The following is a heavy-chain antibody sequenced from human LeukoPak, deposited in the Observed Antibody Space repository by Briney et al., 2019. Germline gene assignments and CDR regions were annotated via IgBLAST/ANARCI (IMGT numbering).Heavy chain of an antibody. D-gene: IGHD3-10*01. J-gene: IGHJ4*02. Sequence: GGSLRLSCAASGFTFSSYWMSWVRQGPGKGLEWVANIKQDGSEKYYVDSVKGRFTISRDNAKNSLYLQMNSLRAEDTAVYYCARPDYYRGAGSYGGDYWGQGTLVTVSS. CDR3: ARPDYYRGAGSYGGDY. CDR1: GFTFSSYW. CDR2: IKQDGSEK. V-gene: IGHV3-7*01.